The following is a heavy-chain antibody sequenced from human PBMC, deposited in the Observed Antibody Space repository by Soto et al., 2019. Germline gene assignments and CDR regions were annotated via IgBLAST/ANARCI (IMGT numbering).Heavy chain of an antibody. Sequence: GGSLRLSCAASGFTFSSYSMNWVRQAPGKGLEWVSYISSSSSTIYYADSVKGRFTISRDNAKNSLYLQMNSLRDEDTAVYYCAREGSVYSGSYYPYFQHWGQGTLVTVSS. J-gene: IGHJ1*01. D-gene: IGHD1-26*01. CDR3: AREGSVYSGSYYPYFQH. CDR1: GFTFSSYS. V-gene: IGHV3-48*02. CDR2: ISSSSSTI.